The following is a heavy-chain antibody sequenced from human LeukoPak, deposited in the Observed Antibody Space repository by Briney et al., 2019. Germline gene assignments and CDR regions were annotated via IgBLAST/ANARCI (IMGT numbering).Heavy chain of an antibody. Sequence: GGSLRLSCAASGFTFSSSAMSWVRQAPGKGLEWVSAISNNGGYTYYADSVQGRFTISRDNSKSTLCLQMNSLRAEDTAVYYCTTEIGPWWLGPDYWGQGTLVIVSS. CDR3: TTEIGPWWLGPDY. J-gene: IGHJ4*02. CDR2: ISNNGGYT. CDR1: GFTFSSSA. V-gene: IGHV3-23*01. D-gene: IGHD6-19*01.